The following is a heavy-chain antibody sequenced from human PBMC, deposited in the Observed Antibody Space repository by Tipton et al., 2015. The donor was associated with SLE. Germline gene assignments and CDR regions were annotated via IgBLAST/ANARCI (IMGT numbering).Heavy chain of an antibody. CDR3: ARQGGTAPLWDF. V-gene: IGHV4-39*07. CDR2: VYYSGTA. D-gene: IGHD2-15*01. CDR1: RGSISSNSHY. J-gene: IGHJ4*02. Sequence: TLSLTCTVFRGSISSNSHYWAWLRQPPGKGLEWIGSVYYSGTAYYNPSLKSRVTISADMSKDNFSLKVNSVTAADTAVYFCARQGGTAPLWDFWGQGTLVTVSP.